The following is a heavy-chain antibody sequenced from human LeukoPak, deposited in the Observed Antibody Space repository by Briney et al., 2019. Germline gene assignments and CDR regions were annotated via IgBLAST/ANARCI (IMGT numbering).Heavy chain of an antibody. D-gene: IGHD6-13*01. J-gene: IGHJ4*02. CDR3: AGHGYIQFWLY. V-gene: IGHV4-39*01. CDR1: GASITRDTYF. Sequence: NPSETLSLTCTVSGASITRDTYFWGWIRQSPEKGLEWIGNIYSSGTTHYNSSLKSRVGISVDTSKNQVSLILTSVTSADTAVYYCAGHGYIQFWLYWGQGTQVIVSS. CDR2: IYSSGTT.